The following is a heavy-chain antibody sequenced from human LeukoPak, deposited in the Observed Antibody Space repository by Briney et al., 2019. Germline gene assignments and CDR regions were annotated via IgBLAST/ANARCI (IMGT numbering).Heavy chain of an antibody. Sequence: PSETLSLTCTVSGDSLSSGSYYWRWIRQPAGRGLEWLGRIYTSGFISGITNYNPSLKSRVTISVDTSKNQISLKLTSVTAADTAAYYCAREGTSSWSGLDPFDIWGQGTVVTVSS. V-gene: IGHV4-61*02. J-gene: IGHJ3*02. CDR2: IYTSGFISGIT. CDR1: GDSLSSGSYY. CDR3: AREGTSSWSGLDPFDI. D-gene: IGHD6-13*01.